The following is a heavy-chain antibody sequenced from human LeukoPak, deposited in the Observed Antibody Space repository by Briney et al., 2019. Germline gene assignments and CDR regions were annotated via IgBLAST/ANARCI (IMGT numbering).Heavy chain of an antibody. V-gene: IGHV3-53*01. D-gene: IGHD6-19*01. CDR1: GFSFSIYG. J-gene: IGHJ4*02. CDR3: ARTDSSGWYDY. CDR2: IYSGGST. Sequence: TGGSLRLSCAASGFSFSIYGMSWVRQTPGKGLEWVSVIYSGGSTYYADSVKGRFTISRDNSKNTLYLQMNSLRAEDTAVYYCARTDSSGWYDYWGQGTLVTVSS.